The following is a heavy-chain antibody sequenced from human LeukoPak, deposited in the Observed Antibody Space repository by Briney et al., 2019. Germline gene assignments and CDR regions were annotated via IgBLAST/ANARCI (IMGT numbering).Heavy chain of an antibody. CDR2: IRKDGSEK. J-gene: IGHJ6*04. CDR1: GFTLSTFW. Sequence: GGSLRLSCAASGFTLSTFWMSWVRQAPGKGLEWVANIRKDGSEKYYVDSVKGRFTISRDNVKNSLYLQMNSLRAEDAAVYYCAELGITMIGGVWGKGTTVTISS. CDR3: AELGITMIGGV. D-gene: IGHD3-10*02. V-gene: IGHV3-7*01.